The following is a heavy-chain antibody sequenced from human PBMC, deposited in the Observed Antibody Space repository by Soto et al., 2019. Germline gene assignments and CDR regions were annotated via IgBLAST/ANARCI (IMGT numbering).Heavy chain of an antibody. CDR3: ARDRRGGYSSSYYYYGMDV. Sequence: EVQLVETGGGLIQPGGSLRLSCAASGFTVSSNYMSWVRQAPGKGLEWVSVIYSGGSTYYADSVKGRFTISRDNSKNTLYLQMNSLGAEDTAVYYCARDRRGGYSSSYYYYGMDVWGQGTTVTVSS. D-gene: IGHD6-6*01. CDR2: IYSGGST. J-gene: IGHJ6*02. V-gene: IGHV3-53*02. CDR1: GFTVSSNY.